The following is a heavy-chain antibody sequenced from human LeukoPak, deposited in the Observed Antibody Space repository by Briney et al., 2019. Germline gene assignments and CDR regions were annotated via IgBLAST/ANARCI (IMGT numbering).Heavy chain of an antibody. D-gene: IGHD2-15*01. CDR1: GGSFSGYY. CDR3: ARSPTYCSGGSCLFDY. J-gene: IGHJ4*02. V-gene: IGHV4-34*01. Sequence: PSETLSLTCAVYGGSFSGYYWSWIRQPPGKGLEWIGEINHSGSTNYNPSLKSRVTISVDTSKNQFSLKLSSVTAADTAVYYCARSPTYCSGGSCLFDYWGQGTLVTVSS. CDR2: INHSGST.